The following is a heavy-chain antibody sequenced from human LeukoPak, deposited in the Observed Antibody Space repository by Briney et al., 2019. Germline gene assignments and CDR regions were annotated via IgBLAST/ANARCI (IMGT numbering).Heavy chain of an antibody. CDR1: GYTLTDYY. J-gene: IGHJ4*02. Sequence: ASVKVSCKASGYTLTDYYIHWVRQAPGQGLEWMGWINPNSGGTNYAQKFQGRVTMTRDTSISTSYMDLSSLRSDDTALYYCARDASWKPFDYWGQGSLVTVSS. D-gene: IGHD1-1*01. CDR2: INPNSGGT. CDR3: ARDASWKPFDY. V-gene: IGHV1-2*02.